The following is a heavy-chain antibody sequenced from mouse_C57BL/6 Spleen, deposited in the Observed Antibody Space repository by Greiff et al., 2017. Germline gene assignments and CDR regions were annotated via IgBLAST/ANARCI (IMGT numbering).Heavy chain of an antibody. V-gene: IGHV1-53*01. CDR3: ARTITTVVEDYAMDY. D-gene: IGHD1-1*01. CDR2: INPSNGGT. Sequence: QVQLQQPGTELVKPGASVKLSCKASGYTFTSYWMHWVKQRPGQGLEWIGNINPSNGGTKYNEKLKSKGTLTVDKSSSTAYMQLISLTSEDSSVYYCARTITTVVEDYAMDYWGQGTSVTVSS. CDR1: GYTFTSYW. J-gene: IGHJ4*01.